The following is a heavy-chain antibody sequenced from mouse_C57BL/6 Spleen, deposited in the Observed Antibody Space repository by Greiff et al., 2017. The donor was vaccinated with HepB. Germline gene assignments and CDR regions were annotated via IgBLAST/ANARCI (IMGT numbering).Heavy chain of an antibody. Sequence: EVKLVESEGGLVQPGRSMKLSCTASGFTFSDYYMAWVRQVPEKGLEWVANINYDGSSTYYLDSLKSRFIISRDNAKNILYLQMSSLKSEDTATYYCARETAQAPFAYWGQGTLVTVSA. V-gene: IGHV5-16*01. CDR2: INYDGSST. J-gene: IGHJ3*01. CDR3: ARETAQAPFAY. D-gene: IGHD3-2*02. CDR1: GFTFSDYY.